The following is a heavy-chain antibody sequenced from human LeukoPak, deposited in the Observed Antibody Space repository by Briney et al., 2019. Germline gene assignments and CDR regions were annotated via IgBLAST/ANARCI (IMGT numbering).Heavy chain of an antibody. J-gene: IGHJ6*03. CDR3: ARVLGAVYSYGRTSYMDV. Sequence: ALVKVSCKASGYTFTRYGITWVRQAPGQGLEWMGWISAYNSNTTYAQKLQCRVTMTTDTSTSTAYMELRSLRSDDTAVYYCARVLGAVYSYGRTSYMDVWGKGNTVTVSS. CDR1: GYTFTRYG. CDR2: ISAYNSNT. D-gene: IGHD5-18*01. V-gene: IGHV1-18*01.